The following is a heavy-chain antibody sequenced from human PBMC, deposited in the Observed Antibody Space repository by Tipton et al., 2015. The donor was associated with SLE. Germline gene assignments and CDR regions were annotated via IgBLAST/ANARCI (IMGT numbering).Heavy chain of an antibody. Sequence: SLRLSCAASGFTFSNAWMSWVRQAPGKGLEWVSVIYSAGDTYYTDSVRGRFTVSRDNSKSILYLQMNSLRAEDTAVYYCAKSWGWGSEDWGQGTLVTVSS. CDR2: IYSAGDT. D-gene: IGHD2-21*01. J-gene: IGHJ4*02. CDR3: AKSWGWGSED. V-gene: IGHV3-53*01. CDR1: GFTFSNAW.